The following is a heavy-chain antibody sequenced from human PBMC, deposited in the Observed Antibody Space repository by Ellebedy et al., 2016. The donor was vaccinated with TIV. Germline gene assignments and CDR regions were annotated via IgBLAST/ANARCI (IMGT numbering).Heavy chain of an antibody. CDR3: ARLAIAVTNPLPDT. J-gene: IGHJ5*02. Sequence: GSLRLSXNVSGGSIDRTSNYWAWIRQPPGKGLELIGSIAYSGSTYSHPSFKSRVSISVDTSKNYFSLRLTSVTAADTAVYYCARLAIAVTNPLPDTWGQGILVTVSS. CDR1: GGSIDRTSNY. D-gene: IGHD2-2*03. V-gene: IGHV4-39*01. CDR2: IAYSGST.